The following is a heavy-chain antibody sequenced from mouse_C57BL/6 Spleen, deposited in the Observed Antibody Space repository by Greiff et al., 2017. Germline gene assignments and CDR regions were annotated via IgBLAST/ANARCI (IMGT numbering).Heavy chain of an antibody. Sequence: QVQLQQSGPELVKPGASVKISCKASGYAFSSSWMNWVKQRPGKGLEWIGRIYPGDGDTNYNGKFKGKATLTADKSSSTAYMQLSSLTSEDSAVYFCARVYYDYVYAMDYWGQGTSVTVSS. V-gene: IGHV1-82*01. J-gene: IGHJ4*01. D-gene: IGHD2-4*01. CDR2: IYPGDGDT. CDR3: ARVYYDYVYAMDY. CDR1: GYAFSSSW.